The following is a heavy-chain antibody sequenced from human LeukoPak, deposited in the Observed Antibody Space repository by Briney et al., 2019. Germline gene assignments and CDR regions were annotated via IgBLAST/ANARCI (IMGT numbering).Heavy chain of an antibody. V-gene: IGHV4-59*01. CDR3: ARGYRGYYFDY. CDR2: IYYSGST. Sequence: PSETLSLTCTVSGGSISSYCWSWIRQPPGKGLEWIGYIYYSGSTNYNPSLKSRVTISVDTSKNQFSLKLSSVTAADTAVYYCARGYRGYYFDYWGQGTLVTVSS. D-gene: IGHD5-18*01. J-gene: IGHJ4*02. CDR1: GGSISSYC.